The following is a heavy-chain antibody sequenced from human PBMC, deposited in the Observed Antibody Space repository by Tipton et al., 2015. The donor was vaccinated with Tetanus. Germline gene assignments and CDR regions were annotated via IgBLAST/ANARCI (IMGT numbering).Heavy chain of an antibody. V-gene: IGHV1-18*01. CDR3: VRDKVGGITGFDH. J-gene: IGHJ4*02. Sequence: QVQLVQSGAEVKRPGASVKVSCKSSGYTFTGYDVSWVRQAPGQGLEWMGWINTHNGDTTYAQKFEDRVTMTTDTSTSTAYMELRGLRSDDTAVYFCVRDKVGGITGFDHWGQGTLVTVSS. CDR1: GYTFTGYD. D-gene: IGHD1-26*01. CDR2: INTHNGDT.